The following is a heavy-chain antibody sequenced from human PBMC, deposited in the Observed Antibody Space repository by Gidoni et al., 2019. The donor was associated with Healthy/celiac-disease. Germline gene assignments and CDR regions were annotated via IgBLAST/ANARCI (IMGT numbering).Heavy chain of an antibody. J-gene: IGHJ5*02. CDR3: ARGRVVVVPAAINWFDP. Sequence: QVQLVQSGAEVNKPGASVTVSCQASGYPFTSYDIKWVRQATGQGLEWMGWMNPNSGNTGYAQKFQGRVTMTRNTSISTAYMELSSLRSEDTAVYCCARGRVVVVPAAINWFDPWGQGTLVTVSS. D-gene: IGHD2-2*02. V-gene: IGHV1-8*01. CDR1: GYPFTSYD. CDR2: MNPNSGNT.